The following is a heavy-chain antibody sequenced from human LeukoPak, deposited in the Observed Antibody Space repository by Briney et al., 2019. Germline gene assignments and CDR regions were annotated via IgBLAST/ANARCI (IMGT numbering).Heavy chain of an antibody. J-gene: IGHJ4*02. CDR2: IYYSGST. D-gene: IGHD7-27*01. V-gene: IGHV4-30-4*08. CDR3: VRGSGLTGAFGEWDY. CDR1: RFTVSDYY. Sequence: LRLSCAASRFTVSDYYMSWIRQPPGKGLEWIGYIYYSGSTYYNPSLKSRVTISVDTSKNQFSLKLSSVTAADTAVYYCVRGSGLTGAFGEWDYWGQGTLVTVSS.